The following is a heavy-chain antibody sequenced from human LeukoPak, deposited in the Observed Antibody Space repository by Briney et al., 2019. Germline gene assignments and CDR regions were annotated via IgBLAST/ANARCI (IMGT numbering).Heavy chain of an antibody. CDR2: ISSNGGST. J-gene: IGHJ6*03. D-gene: IGHD5-18*01. CDR1: GFTFSSYA. V-gene: IGHV3-64*01. CDR3: ARGTGGYSYGYGVAMDV. Sequence: PGGSLRLSCAASGFTFSSYAMHWVRQAPGKGLEYVSAISSNGGSTYYANSVKGRFTISRDNSKNTLYLQMGSLRAEDMAVYYCARGTGGYSYGYGVAMDVWGKGTTVTVSS.